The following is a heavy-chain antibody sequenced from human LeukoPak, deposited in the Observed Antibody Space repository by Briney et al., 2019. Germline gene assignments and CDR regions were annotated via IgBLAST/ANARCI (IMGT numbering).Heavy chain of an antibody. CDR2: ISISGTTI. Sequence: PGGSLRLSCAASGFTFRSYEMDWVRQAQGKGMGWVSNISISGTTIYYADSLKRRFTISRDNANNLLYLQMNSLRAEDTSVYYCARVNYYGSGSPYYYDMDVWGQGTTVTVSS. V-gene: IGHV3-48*03. CDR1: GFTFRSYE. J-gene: IGHJ6*02. CDR3: ARVNYYGSGSPYYYDMDV. D-gene: IGHD3-10*01.